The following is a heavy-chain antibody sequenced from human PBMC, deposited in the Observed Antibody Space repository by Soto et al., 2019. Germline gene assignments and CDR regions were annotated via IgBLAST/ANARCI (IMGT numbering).Heavy chain of an antibody. V-gene: IGHV4-61*01. Sequence: ETLSLTCFVSGGSVSSTYYYWSWIRQPPGKGLEWIGYIYYSGRTDYKSSLKSRVTISLDPSKNQVSLKFSSVTAADTAVDYXXXGGXSXRLYYFDYWGLGTLVTVSS. D-gene: IGHD3-16*01. CDR1: GGSVSSTYYY. J-gene: IGHJ4*02. CDR2: IYYSGRT. CDR3: XXGGXSXRLYYFDY.